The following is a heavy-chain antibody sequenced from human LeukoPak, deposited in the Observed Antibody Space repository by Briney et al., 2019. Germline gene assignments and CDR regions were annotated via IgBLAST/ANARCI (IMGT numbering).Heavy chain of an antibody. J-gene: IGHJ4*02. V-gene: IGHV3-30-3*01. CDR1: GFTFSNYA. CDR2: ISSDGSNT. Sequence: AGGSLRLSCAASGFTFSNYAMHWVRQAPGKGLEWVAVISSDGSNTYYADSVKGRFTISRDNSKNTLYLQMNSLRAEDTAVYYCARGGYNWNHSLWYFDYWGQGTLVTVSS. CDR3: ARGGYNWNHSLWYFDY. D-gene: IGHD1-14*01.